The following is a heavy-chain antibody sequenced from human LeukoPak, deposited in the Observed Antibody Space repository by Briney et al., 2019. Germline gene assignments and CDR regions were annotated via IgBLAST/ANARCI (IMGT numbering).Heavy chain of an antibody. V-gene: IGHV3-74*01. CDR2: VNPDGRRT. J-gene: IGHJ1*01. CDR1: GFTFSNNW. Sequence: GGSLRLSCAASGFTFSNNWMHWVRQAPGKGLVWVSRVNPDGRRTDYAGSVKGRFTISRDNAKNTLYLQLNSLRAEDTGVYYCARAPSEIGGYYPEYFRHWGQGTLVTVSS. D-gene: IGHD3-22*01. CDR3: ARAPSEIGGYYPEYFRH.